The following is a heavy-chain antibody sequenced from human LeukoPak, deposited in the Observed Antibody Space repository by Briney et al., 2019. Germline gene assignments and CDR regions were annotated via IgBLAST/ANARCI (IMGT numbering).Heavy chain of an antibody. J-gene: IGHJ6*02. D-gene: IGHD2-2*01. CDR2: ISGSGGST. Sequence: GGSLRLSCAASGFTFSSYAMSWVRQAPGKGLEWVSAISGSGGSTYYADSVKGRFTISRDNSKNTLYLQMNSLRAEDTAVYYCAKDQIAIYYYGMDVWGQGTTVTVSS. V-gene: IGHV3-23*01. CDR1: GFTFSSYA. CDR3: AKDQIAIYYYGMDV.